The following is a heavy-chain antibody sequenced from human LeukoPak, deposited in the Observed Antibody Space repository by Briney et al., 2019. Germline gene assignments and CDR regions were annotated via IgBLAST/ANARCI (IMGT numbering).Heavy chain of an antibody. CDR1: GYTFTSYD. V-gene: IGHV1-8*01. CDR3: ARGPLVRLPSSFDP. Sequence: ASVKVSCKASGYTFTSYDINWVRQATGQGLEWMGWMNPNSGNTGFAQRFQVRITMTRDTSISTAYMELSSLRSEDTAVYYCARGPLVRLPSSFDPWGQGTLVTVSS. D-gene: IGHD3-16*02. J-gene: IGHJ5*02. CDR2: MNPNSGNT.